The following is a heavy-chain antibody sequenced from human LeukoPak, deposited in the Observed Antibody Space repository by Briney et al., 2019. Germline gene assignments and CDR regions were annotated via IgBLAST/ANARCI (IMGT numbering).Heavy chain of an antibody. Sequence: SETLSLTCAVYGGSFSGYYWSWIRQPPGKGLEWIGEINHSGSTNYNPSLKSRVTISVDTSKNQFSLKLSSVTAADTAVYYCARDCRYCSADWFDPWGQGTLVTVSS. CDR2: INHSGST. CDR3: ARDCRYCSADWFDP. J-gene: IGHJ5*02. D-gene: IGHD2-15*01. CDR1: GGSFSGYY. V-gene: IGHV4-34*01.